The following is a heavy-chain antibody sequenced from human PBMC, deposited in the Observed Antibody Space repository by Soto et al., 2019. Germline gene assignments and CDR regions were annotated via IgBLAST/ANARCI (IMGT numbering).Heavy chain of an antibody. J-gene: IGHJ6*02. CDR2: IYYSGST. D-gene: IGHD3-10*01. Sequence: PSETLSLTCTVSGGSISSSSYYWGWIRQPPGKGLEWIGSIYYSGSTYYNPSLKSRVTISVDTSKNQFSLKLSSVTAADTAVYYCARRLAHITMVRGVKRASGMDVWVQGTTVT. CDR1: GGSISSSSYY. V-gene: IGHV4-39*01. CDR3: ARRLAHITMVRGVKRASGMDV.